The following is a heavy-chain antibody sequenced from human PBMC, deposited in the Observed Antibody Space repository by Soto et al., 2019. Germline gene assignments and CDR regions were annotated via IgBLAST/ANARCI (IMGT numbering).Heavy chain of an antibody. CDR2: IYYSGST. CDR3: AVDLTGYSVDY. V-gene: IGHV4-31*03. Sequence: QVQLQESGPGLVKPSQTLSLTCTVSGGSISSGGYYWSWIRQHPGKGLEWIGYIYYSGSTYYKPSLKSRVTISVDTSKNQFSLKLSSVTASDTAVYYCAVDLTGYSVDYWGQGTLVTVSS. D-gene: IGHD3-9*01. CDR1: GGSISSGGYY. J-gene: IGHJ4*02.